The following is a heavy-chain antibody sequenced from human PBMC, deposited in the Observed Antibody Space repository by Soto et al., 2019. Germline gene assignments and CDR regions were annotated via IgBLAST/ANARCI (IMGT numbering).Heavy chain of an antibody. Sequence: GGSLRLSCAASGFTVSSNYMSWVRQAPGKGLEWVSVIYSGGSTYYADSVKGRFTISRHNSKNTLYLQMNSLRAEDTAVYYCAREGLFGCSSTSCYGSGRGWFDPWGQGTLVTVSS. CDR2: IYSGGST. D-gene: IGHD2-2*01. V-gene: IGHV3-53*04. J-gene: IGHJ5*02. CDR1: GFTVSSNY. CDR3: AREGLFGCSSTSCYGSGRGWFDP.